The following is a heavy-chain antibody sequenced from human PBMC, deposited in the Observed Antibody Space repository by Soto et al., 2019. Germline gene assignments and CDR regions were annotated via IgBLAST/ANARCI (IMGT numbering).Heavy chain of an antibody. D-gene: IGHD3-16*01. CDR2: IYPSDSDT. CDR1: GYTFTIYW. CDR3: ARDRVAGIWGDAFDI. V-gene: IGHV5-51*01. J-gene: IGHJ3*02. Sequence: PGESLKISCQVSGYTFTIYWIGWVRQMPGKGLEWMGIIYPSDSDTRYSPSFQGQVTISADQSINTAYLQWDSLKASDTAIYYCARDRVAGIWGDAFDIWGQGTMVTVSS.